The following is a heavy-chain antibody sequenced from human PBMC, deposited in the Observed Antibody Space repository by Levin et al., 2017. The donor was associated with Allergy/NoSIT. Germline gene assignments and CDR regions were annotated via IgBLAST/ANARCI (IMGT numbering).Heavy chain of an antibody. CDR2: IYYSGST. Sequence: GSLRLSCTVSGGSISSSSYYWGWIRQPPGKGLEWIGSIYYSGSTYYNPSLKSRVTISVDTSKNQFSLKLSSVTAADTAVYYCARQTFIAARPRWFDPWGQGTLVTVSS. J-gene: IGHJ5*02. CDR3: ARQTFIAARPRWFDP. D-gene: IGHD6-6*01. V-gene: IGHV4-39*01. CDR1: GGSISSSSYY.